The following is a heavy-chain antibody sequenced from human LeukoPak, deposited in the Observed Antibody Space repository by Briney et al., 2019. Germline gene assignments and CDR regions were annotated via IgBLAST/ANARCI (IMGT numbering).Heavy chain of an antibody. CDR2: IRSDSATI. CDR1: GFSFTSYS. Sequence: GGSLRLSCVAPGFSFTSYSMNWVPQAPGKGLEWISYIRSDSATIYYADSVRGRFTISRDNAKSSLYLQMNSLRDEDTAVYYCAHLGTADYWGQGILVTVSS. D-gene: IGHD7-27*01. J-gene: IGHJ4*02. CDR3: AHLGTADY. V-gene: IGHV3-48*02.